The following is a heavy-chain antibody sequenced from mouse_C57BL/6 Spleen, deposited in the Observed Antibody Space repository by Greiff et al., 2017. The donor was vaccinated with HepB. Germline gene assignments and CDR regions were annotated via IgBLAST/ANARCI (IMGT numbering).Heavy chain of an antibody. CDR2: IRLKSDNYAT. V-gene: IGHV6-3*01. J-gene: IGHJ1*03. CDR3: TNWGGYFDV. CDR1: GFTFSNYW. Sequence: EVKVEESGGGLVQPGGSMKLSCVASGFTFSNYWMNWVRQSPEKGLEWFAQIRLKSDNYATHYAESVKGRFTISRDDSKSSVYLQMNNLRAEDTGIYYCTNWGGYFDVWGTGTTVTVSS. D-gene: IGHD4-1*01.